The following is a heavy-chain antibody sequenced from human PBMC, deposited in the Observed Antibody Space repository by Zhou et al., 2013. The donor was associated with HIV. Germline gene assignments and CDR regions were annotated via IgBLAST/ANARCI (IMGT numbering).Heavy chain of an antibody. D-gene: IGHD2-15*01. CDR3: ATKILPGVVVVAATPGDAFDI. Sequence: QVQLVQSGAEVKKPGSSVKVSCKASGGTFSSYAISWVRQAPGQGLEWMGRIIPIFGTANYAQKFQGRVTITADESTSTAYMELSSLRSEDTAVYYCATKILPGVVVVAATPGDAFDIWGQGTMVTVSS. J-gene: IGHJ3*02. V-gene: IGHV1-69*13. CDR1: GGTFSSYA. CDR2: IIPIFGTA.